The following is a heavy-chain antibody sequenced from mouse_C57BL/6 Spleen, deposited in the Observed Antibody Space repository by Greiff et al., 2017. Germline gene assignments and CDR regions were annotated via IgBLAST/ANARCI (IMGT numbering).Heavy chain of an antibody. CDR1: GYAFTNYL. D-gene: IGHD1-1*01. CDR2: INPGSGGT. J-gene: IGHJ4*01. V-gene: IGHV1-54*01. Sequence: QVQLQQSGAELVRPGTSVKVSCKASGYAFTNYLIEWVKQRPGQGLEWIGVINPGSGGTNYNEKFKGKATLTADKSSSTAYMQLSSLTSEDSAVYFCARWTTVAEGNAMDYWGQGTSVTVSS. CDR3: ARWTTVAEGNAMDY.